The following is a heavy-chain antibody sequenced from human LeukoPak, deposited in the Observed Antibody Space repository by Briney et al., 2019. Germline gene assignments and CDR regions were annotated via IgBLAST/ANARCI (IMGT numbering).Heavy chain of an antibody. CDR1: GFTFSSYE. V-gene: IGHV3-48*03. CDR3: AIEYYDILTGYYLYYYYYMDV. Sequence: PGGSLRLSCAASGFTFSSYEMNWVRQAPGKGLEWVSYISSSGSTIYYADSVKGRFTISRDNAKNSLYLQMNSLRAEDTAVYYCAIEYYDILTGYYLYYYYYMDVWGKGTTVTISS. CDR2: ISSSGSTI. D-gene: IGHD3-9*01. J-gene: IGHJ6*03.